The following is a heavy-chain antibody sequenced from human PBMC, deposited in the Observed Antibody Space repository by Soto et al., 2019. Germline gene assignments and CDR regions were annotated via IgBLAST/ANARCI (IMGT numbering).Heavy chain of an antibody. J-gene: IGHJ5*02. Sequence: QVQLVQSGAEVKKSGASVKVSCKASGYTFTRYDINWVRQATGQGLEWMGWMNPNRGNTGYAQKLQGRVTMTRNTSISTAYMELSSLRYEDTAVYYCARDMSAAGTGWFDPWGQGTLVTVS. V-gene: IGHV1-8*01. CDR2: MNPNRGNT. CDR1: GYTFTRYD. D-gene: IGHD6-13*01. CDR3: ARDMSAAGTGWFDP.